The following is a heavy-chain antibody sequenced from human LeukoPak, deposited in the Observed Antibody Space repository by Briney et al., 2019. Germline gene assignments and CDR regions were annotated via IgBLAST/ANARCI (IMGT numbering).Heavy chain of an antibody. J-gene: IGHJ4*02. V-gene: IGHV4-34*01. Sequence: PSESLSLTCAVYGGSFSGYYWSWIRQPPGKGLEWIGEINHSGSTNYNPSLKSRVTISVDTSKNQFSLKLSSVTAADTAVYYCAGSIAARLDYWGQGTLVTVSS. CDR3: AGSIAARLDY. CDR1: GGSFSGYY. CDR2: INHSGST. D-gene: IGHD6-6*01.